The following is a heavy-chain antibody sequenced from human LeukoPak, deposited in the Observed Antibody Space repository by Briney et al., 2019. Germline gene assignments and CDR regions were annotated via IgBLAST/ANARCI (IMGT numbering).Heavy chain of an antibody. D-gene: IGHD6-13*01. CDR3: ARVWFSSSWYAYFDY. CDR1: GFTFSSYE. V-gene: IGHV3-48*03. CDR2: ISSSGSTI. J-gene: IGHJ4*02. Sequence: GGSLRLSCAASGFTFSSYEMNWVRQAPGKGLEWVSYISSSGSTICYADSVKGRFTISRDNAKNSLYLRMNSLRAEDTAVYYCARVWFSSSWYAYFDYWGQGTLVTVSS.